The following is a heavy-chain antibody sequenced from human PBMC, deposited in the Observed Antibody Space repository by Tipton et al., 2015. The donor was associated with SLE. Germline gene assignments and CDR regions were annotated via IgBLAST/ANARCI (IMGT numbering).Heavy chain of an antibody. D-gene: IGHD2-21*01. J-gene: IGHJ5*02. CDR2: LDYSGIS. CDR1: GFSISSAYY. Sequence: TLSLTCTVSGFSISSAYYWGWFRQPPGKGLEWIGSLDYSGISFYNPPLKSRVTISVDTSKNQFSLRLSSVTAADTSIYYCASSLVVLRNWFDPWGQGTLVTVSS. V-gene: IGHV4-38-2*02. CDR3: ASSLVVLRNWFDP.